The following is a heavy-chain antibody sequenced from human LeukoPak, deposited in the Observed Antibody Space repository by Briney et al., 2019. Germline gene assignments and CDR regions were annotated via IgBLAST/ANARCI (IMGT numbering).Heavy chain of an antibody. CDR3: ARVGDLFGAHRVRGLPPDYYYMDV. D-gene: IGHD3-10*01. CDR1: GRSFSGYY. J-gene: IGHJ6*03. V-gene: IGHV4-34*01. CDR2: INYSGDT. Sequence: SETLSLTCAVYGRSFSGYYWTWIRQPPGRGLEWIGEINYSGDTNYNPSLKSRVIIAVDTSKNQFSLKLTSVTAADTAVYYCARVGDLFGAHRVRGLPPDYYYMDVWGKGTTVTVSS.